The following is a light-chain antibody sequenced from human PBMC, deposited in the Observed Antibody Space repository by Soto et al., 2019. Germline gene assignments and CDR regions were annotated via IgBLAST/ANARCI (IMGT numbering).Light chain of an antibody. J-gene: IGKJ1*01. Sequence: DIQLTQTPSFLSGSVGDRVTSTCRASQSISSYLNWYQQKPGKAPKLLIYAASSLQSGVPSRFSGSGSGTDFTLTISSLQPEDFATYYCQQSYSTPKTFGQGTKVDIK. CDR3: QQSYSTPKT. V-gene: IGKV1-39*01. CDR1: QSISSY. CDR2: AAS.